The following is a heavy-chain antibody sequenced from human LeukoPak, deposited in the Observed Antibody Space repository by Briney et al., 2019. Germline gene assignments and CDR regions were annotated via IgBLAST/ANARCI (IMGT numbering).Heavy chain of an antibody. CDR3: ARGYCTSTSCPWSFDY. D-gene: IGHD2-2*01. CDR2: IYSSTST. CDR1: GFSFSSYN. J-gene: IGHJ4*02. V-gene: IGHV3-53*01. Sequence: GGSLRLSCAASGFSFSSYNMNWVRQAPGKGLEWVSIIYSSTSTYYADSVKGRFTLSRDNSKNTLFLQMNSLRAEDTAVYFCARGYCTSTSCPWSFDYWGQGTLVTVSS.